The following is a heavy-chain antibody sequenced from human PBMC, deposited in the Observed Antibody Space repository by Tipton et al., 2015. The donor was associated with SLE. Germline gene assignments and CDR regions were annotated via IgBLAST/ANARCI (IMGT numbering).Heavy chain of an antibody. D-gene: IGHD6-13*01. CDR1: GGSISSGGYY. V-gene: IGHV4-31*03. Sequence: TLSLTCTVSGGSISSGGYYWSWVRQHPGKGLEWIGYIYYSGSTYYNPSLKCRVTISVDTSKNQFSLKLISVTAADTAVYYCAREKEQHLGVGAFDIWGQGTMVTVSS. CDR3: AREKEQHLGVGAFDI. CDR2: IYYSGST. J-gene: IGHJ3*02.